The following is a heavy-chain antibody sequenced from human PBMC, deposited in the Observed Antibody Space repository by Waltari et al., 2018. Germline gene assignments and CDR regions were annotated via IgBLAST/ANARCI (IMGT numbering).Heavy chain of an antibody. CDR1: GYTFTAYY. D-gene: IGHD2-8*02. J-gene: IGHJ4*02. CDR3: ASATCSGGSCPSDYFDY. V-gene: IGHV1-2*02. Sequence: VQLVQSGSEVKKPGASVKVSCKTSGYTFTAYYLHWVRQAPGQGLEWMGWINPNSGGTNYVKKFQGRVTMTRDTSISTAYMEISSLKPDDTAVYYCASATCSGGSCPSDYFDYWGQGALVTVSS. CDR2: INPNSGGT.